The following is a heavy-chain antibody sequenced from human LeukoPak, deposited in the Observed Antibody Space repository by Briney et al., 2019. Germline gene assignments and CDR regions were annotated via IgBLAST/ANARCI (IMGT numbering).Heavy chain of an antibody. J-gene: IGHJ4*02. CDR2: MNPNSGNT. CDR3: ARRTSGGWYSTGVFDY. CDR1: GYTFTGYY. Sequence: GASVKVSCKASGYTFTGYYMHWVRQATGQGLEWMGWMNPNSGNTGYAQKFQGRVTITRNTSISTAYMELSSLRSEDTAVYYCARRTSGGWYSTGVFDYWGQGTLVTVSS. D-gene: IGHD6-19*01. V-gene: IGHV1-8*03.